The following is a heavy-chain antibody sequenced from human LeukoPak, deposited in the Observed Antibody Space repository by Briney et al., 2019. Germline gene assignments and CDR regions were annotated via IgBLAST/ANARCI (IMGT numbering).Heavy chain of an antibody. CDR2: ISTYNGNT. J-gene: IGHJ4*02. Sequence: ASVKVSCKASGYTFTNYSFSWVRQAPGHGLEWMGWISTYNGNTNYAQKVQGRVTMTTDTSTSTAYMELRSLGSEDTAMYYCARVVTGYYRGDHWGQGTLVTVSS. D-gene: IGHD3-9*01. CDR3: ARVVTGYYRGDH. CDR1: GYTFTNYS. V-gene: IGHV1-18*01.